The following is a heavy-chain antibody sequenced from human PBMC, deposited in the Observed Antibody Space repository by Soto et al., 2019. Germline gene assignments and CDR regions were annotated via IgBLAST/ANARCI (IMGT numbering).Heavy chain of an antibody. D-gene: IGHD6-13*01. CDR3: AKFFVETVGSSCWPWSFHF. V-gene: IGHV3-23*01. J-gene: IGHJ4*02. CDR1: GFTFSSYA. Sequence: EVQLLESGGGLVQPGGSLRLSCAASGFTFSSYAMSWVRQAPGKGLEWVSAISGTGGTTYYADSVKGRFTISRDNSRNTLHLQMNSLRAEDTAIYYCAKFFVETVGSSCWPWSFHFWGQGSLVTVSS. CDR2: ISGTGGTT.